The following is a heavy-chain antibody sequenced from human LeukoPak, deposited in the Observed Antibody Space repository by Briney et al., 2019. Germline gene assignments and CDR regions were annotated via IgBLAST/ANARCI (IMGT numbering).Heavy chain of an antibody. D-gene: IGHD3-22*01. CDR1: GGSFSGYY. V-gene: IGHV3-53*01. CDR2: VYYGGNT. J-gene: IGHJ4*02. Sequence: PSETLSLTCVVNGGSFSGYYWSWVRQAPGKGLEWVSVVYYGGNTHYADSVEGRFTISRDNSKNTLYLQMNNLRAGDTAFYYCTRGISMIAVDWGQGTLVTVSS. CDR3: TRGISMIAVD.